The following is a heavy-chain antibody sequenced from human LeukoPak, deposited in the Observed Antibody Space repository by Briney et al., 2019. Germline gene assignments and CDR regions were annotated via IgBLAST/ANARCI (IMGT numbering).Heavy chain of an antibody. J-gene: IGHJ3*02. CDR3: ARGYDILTGYLALDI. CDR1: GYTFTDYY. Sequence: ASVKVSCKASGYTFTDYYIHWVRQAPGHGLEWMGWINPNSGGTNYAQKFQGWVTMTRDTSISTAYMELSRLRSDDTAVYYCARGYDILTGYLALDIWGQGTMVTVSS. D-gene: IGHD3-9*01. V-gene: IGHV1-2*04. CDR2: INPNSGGT.